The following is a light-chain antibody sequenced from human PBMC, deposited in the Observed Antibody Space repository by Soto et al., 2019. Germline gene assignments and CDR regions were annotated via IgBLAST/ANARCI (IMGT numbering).Light chain of an antibody. CDR3: SSYTNINTRACV. Sequence: QSALTQPASVSGSPGQSITISCTGTSGDIGSYNRVSWYQQHLGKAPKLIIYEVTDRPSGVSNRFSGSKSGNTASLTISGLQAEDEAEYSCSSYTNINTRACVFGTGTKVTVL. CDR2: EVT. CDR1: SGDIGSYNR. J-gene: IGLJ1*01. V-gene: IGLV2-14*01.